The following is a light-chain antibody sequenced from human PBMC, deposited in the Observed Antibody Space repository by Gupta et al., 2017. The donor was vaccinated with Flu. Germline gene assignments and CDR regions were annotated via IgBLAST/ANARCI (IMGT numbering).Light chain of an antibody. CDR1: SIDVCGYNY. CDR2: EVN. J-gene: IGLJ2*01. V-gene: IGLV2-8*01. CDR3: CSYGGSKF. Sequence: TGTSIDVCGYNYVSWYQQHTGKAPKLIIYEVNKRPSVVPDRFSGSKSGNTASLTVSGLLAEDEADYYCCSYGGSKFFGGGTKLTVL.